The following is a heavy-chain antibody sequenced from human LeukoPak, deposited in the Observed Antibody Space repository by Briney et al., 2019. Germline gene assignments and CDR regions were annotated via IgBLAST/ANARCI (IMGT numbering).Heavy chain of an antibody. CDR2: NHCDGSGT. CDR1: RFTISSYW. D-gene: IGHD5-18*01. V-gene: IGHV3-74*03. CDR3: ARRGYSYLSPRLDY. Sequence: GGSLSLSSAAGRFTISSYWMHRVRPAPEKGRMWASDNHCDGSGTTYADAVKDRFTFSRDNAKNTLYVQMNSLRAEDTAVYYCARRGYSYLSPRLDYWGQGTLVTVSS. J-gene: IGHJ4*02.